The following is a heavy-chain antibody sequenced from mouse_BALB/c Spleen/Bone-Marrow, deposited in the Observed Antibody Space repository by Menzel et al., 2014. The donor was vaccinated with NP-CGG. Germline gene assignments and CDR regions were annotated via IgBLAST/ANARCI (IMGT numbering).Heavy chain of an antibody. CDR2: IWGGGST. Sequence: QVQLQQSGPGLVAPSQSLSITCTVSGFSLSRYSVHWVRQPPGKGLEWLAMIWGGGSTDYNSALKSRLSISKDNSKSQVFLKMNSLQTDDTAMYYCARVVATEWYFDVWGAGTTVTVSS. V-gene: IGHV2-6-4*01. D-gene: IGHD1-1*01. J-gene: IGHJ1*01. CDR1: GFSLSRYS. CDR3: ARVVATEWYFDV.